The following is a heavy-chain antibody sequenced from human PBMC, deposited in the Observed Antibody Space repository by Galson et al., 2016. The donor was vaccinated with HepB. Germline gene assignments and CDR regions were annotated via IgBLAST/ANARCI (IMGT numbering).Heavy chain of an antibody. CDR2: ISYDGSKA. V-gene: IGHV3-30*18. CDR1: GFTFSHFG. J-gene: IGHJ4*02. D-gene: IGHD3-9*01. CDR3: AKCWERLNPLLPYFDWGLPQDY. Sequence: SLRLSCAASGFTFSHFGMHWVRQAPGKGLEWVAIISYDGSKAYYVDSVKGRFTISRDNSENTLYLQMSSLITDDTAVYYCAKCWERLNPLLPYFDWGLPQDYWGQGNLVTVSS.